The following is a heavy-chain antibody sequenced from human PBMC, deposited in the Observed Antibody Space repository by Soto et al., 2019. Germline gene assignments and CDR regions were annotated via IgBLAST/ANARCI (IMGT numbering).Heavy chain of an antibody. Sequence: GGSLRLSCSASGFTFRDYWMYWVRQAPGKGLVWVSRIISDGSYTFYADSVKGRFTISRDNAKNTLYLQMNSLRAEDTAVYYCARAPSIYESGYYDFWGQGTLVTAP. J-gene: IGHJ4*02. V-gene: IGHV3-74*01. CDR1: GFTFRDYW. CDR3: ARAPSIYESGYYDF. CDR2: IISDGSYT. D-gene: IGHD3-3*01.